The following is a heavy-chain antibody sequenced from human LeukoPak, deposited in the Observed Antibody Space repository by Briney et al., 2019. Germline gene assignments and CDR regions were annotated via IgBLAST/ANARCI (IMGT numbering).Heavy chain of an antibody. J-gene: IGHJ6*03. CDR1: GYTFTSYA. Sequence: ASVKVSCKASGYTFTSYAMNWVRQAPGQGLEWMGWINTNTENPTYAQGFTGRFVFSLDTSVSTAYLQISSLKAEDTAVYYCARERNDCYDSSDCVGDSYMDVWGKGTTVTVSS. D-gene: IGHD3-22*01. V-gene: IGHV7-4-1*02. CDR3: ARERNDCYDSSDCVGDSYMDV. CDR2: INTNTENP.